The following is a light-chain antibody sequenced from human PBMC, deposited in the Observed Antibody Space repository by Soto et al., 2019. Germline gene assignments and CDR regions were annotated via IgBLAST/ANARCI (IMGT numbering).Light chain of an antibody. J-gene: IGLJ1*01. CDR2: EVS. CDR3: SSYPSRSNPFV. Sequence: QSALTQPASVSGSPGQSITISCTGTSSDVGGYNYVSWYQQHPGKAPKLMIYEVSNRPSGVSNRFSGSKSGNTASLTISGLQAEDDANYYCSSYPSRSNPFVFGTGTKLTVL. CDR1: SSDVGGYNY. V-gene: IGLV2-14*01.